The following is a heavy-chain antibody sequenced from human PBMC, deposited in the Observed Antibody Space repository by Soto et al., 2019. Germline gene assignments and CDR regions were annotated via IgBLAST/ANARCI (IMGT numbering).Heavy chain of an antibody. D-gene: IGHD1-20*01. J-gene: IGHJ4*02. V-gene: IGHV4-39*01. CDR1: GGSISSSSYY. CDR2: IYYSGST. Sequence: SETLSLTCTVSGGSISSSSYYWGWIRQPPGKGLEWIGSIYYSGSTYYNPSLKSRVTISVDTSKNQFSLKLSSVTAADTAVYYCASPKDNWNDVYFDYWGQGTLVTVSS. CDR3: ASPKDNWNDVYFDY.